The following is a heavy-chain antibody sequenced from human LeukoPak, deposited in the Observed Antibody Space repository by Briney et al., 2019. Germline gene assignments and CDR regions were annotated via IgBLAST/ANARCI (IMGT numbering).Heavy chain of an antibody. CDR2: IYSGGST. CDR1: GLTVSSNY. Sequence: GGSLRLSCAASGLTVSSNYMSWVRQAPGRGLEWVSVIYSGGSTYYADSVKGRFTISRDNSKNTLFLQMNSLRAGDTAVYYCAREGGYYSDSNTGYSDLWGRGTLVTVSS. D-gene: IGHD3-22*01. CDR3: AREGGYYSDSNTGYSDL. J-gene: IGHJ2*01. V-gene: IGHV3-66*01.